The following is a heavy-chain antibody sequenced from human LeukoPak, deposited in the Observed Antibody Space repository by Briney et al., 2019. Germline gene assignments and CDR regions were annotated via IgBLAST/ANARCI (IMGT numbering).Heavy chain of an antibody. D-gene: IGHD5-18*01. V-gene: IGHV4-61*09. CDR3: ARASRVAVGATGYIVI. Sequence: SQTLSLTCTVSGGSISSGCYYWSWIPQPAGPGLEWIRQIYTSGNTNYNPSLKSRIMISVDTTKYLFFLKLSSVTAADAAAYYSARASRVAVGATGYIVIWGNGTTVTVSS. J-gene: IGHJ6*04. CDR1: GGSISSGCYY. CDR2: IYTSGNT.